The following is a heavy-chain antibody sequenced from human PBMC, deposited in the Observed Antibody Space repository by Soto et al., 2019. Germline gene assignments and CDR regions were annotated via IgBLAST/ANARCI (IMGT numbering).Heavy chain of an antibody. J-gene: IGHJ6*02. CDR1: GGTFSSYA. Sequence: QVQLVQSGAEVKKPGASVKVSCKAPGGTFSSYAISWVRQAPGQGLEWMGGIIPVFGTAKYAQKFQGRVTITADESTRTGYTGLSSLRSEDMAVYYWATSQGGSSRLDFHYCYAYGIDVWGQGTTVTVSS. V-gene: IGHV1-69*01. CDR3: ATSQGGSSRLDFHYCYAYGIDV. D-gene: IGHD1-26*01. CDR2: IIPVFGTA.